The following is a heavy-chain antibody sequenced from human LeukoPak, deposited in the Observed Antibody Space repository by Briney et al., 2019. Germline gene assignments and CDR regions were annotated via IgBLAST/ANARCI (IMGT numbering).Heavy chain of an antibody. CDR3: ARMPHDSSDY. J-gene: IGHJ4*02. V-gene: IGHV4-59*01. Sequence: SETLSLTCTVSGGSISSSYWTWIRQPPGKGLEWIGYIYYTGSTNYNPSLKSRVTISVDTSKNQFSLKLSSVTAADTAVYYCARMPHDSSDYWGQGTLVTVSS. CDR2: IYYTGST. D-gene: IGHD3-22*01. CDR1: GGSISSSY.